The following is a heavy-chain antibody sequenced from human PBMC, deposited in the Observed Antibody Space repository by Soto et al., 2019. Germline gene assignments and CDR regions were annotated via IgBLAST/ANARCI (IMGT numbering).Heavy chain of an antibody. V-gene: IGHV4-59*01. CDR1: GGSIISDY. CDR2: ISYSGST. D-gene: IGHD1-26*01. CDR3: ARVLSGSSLFDY. J-gene: IGHJ4*02. Sequence: SETLSLTCSVSGGSIISDYWSWIRQPPGKGLEWIGYISYSGSTNYNPSLKSLVTISVDTSKNQFSLKLFSVTAADTAVYYCARVLSGSSLFDYWGQGTLVTVSS.